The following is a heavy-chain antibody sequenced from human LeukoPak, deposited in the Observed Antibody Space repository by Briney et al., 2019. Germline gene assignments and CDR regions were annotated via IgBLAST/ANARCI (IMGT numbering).Heavy chain of an antibody. CDR2: IIPIFGTA. Sequence: SVKVSCKASGGTFSSYAISWVRQAPGQGLEWMGGIIPIFGTANYAQKFQGRVTITADKSTSTAYMELRSLRFDDTAIYYCVKDWHILTGRNCFDPWGQGTLVTVSS. V-gene: IGHV1-69*06. CDR3: VKDWHILTGRNCFDP. CDR1: GGTFSSYA. D-gene: IGHD3-9*01. J-gene: IGHJ5*02.